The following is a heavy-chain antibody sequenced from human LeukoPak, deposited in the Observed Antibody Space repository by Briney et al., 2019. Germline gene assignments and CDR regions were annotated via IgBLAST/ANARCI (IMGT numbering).Heavy chain of an antibody. CDR3: VKDGGSYGSGSNSFSH. D-gene: IGHD3-10*01. CDR2: ISWNSDNI. Sequence: GGSLRLSCAASGFTFDDSAMHWVRQNPEKGLEWVSGISWNSDNIAYVDSVKGRSTISRDNRKNSLYLQMDSLRPEDTALYYCVKDGGSYGSGSNSFSHWGQGTLVIVS. CDR1: GFTFDDSA. J-gene: IGHJ1*01. V-gene: IGHV3-9*01.